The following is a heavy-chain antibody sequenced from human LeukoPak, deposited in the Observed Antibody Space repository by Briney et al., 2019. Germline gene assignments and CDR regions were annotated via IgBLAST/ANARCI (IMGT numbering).Heavy chain of an antibody. V-gene: IGHV3-30*04. D-gene: IGHD3-22*01. CDR1: GFTFSSYA. CDR3: ARDAWNYYDSSGYLGY. CDR2: ISYDGSNK. Sequence: GGSLRLSCAASGFTFSSYAMHWVRQAPGKGLEWVAVISYDGSNKYYADSMKGRFTISRDNSKNTLYLQMNSLRAEDTAVYYCARDAWNYYDSSGYLGYWGQGTLVTVSS. J-gene: IGHJ4*02.